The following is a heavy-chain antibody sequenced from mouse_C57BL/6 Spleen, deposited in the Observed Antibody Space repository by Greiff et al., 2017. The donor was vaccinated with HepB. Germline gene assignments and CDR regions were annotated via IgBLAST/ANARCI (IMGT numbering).Heavy chain of an antibody. CDR2: ISNGGGST. CDR3: ARQDWDGAWFAY. D-gene: IGHD4-1*01. V-gene: IGHV5-12*01. CDR1: GFTFSDYY. Sequence: EVKLMESGGGLVQPGGSLKLSCAASGFTFSDYYMYWVRQTPEKRLEWVAYISNGGGSTYYPDTVKGRFTISRDNAKNTLYLQMSRLKSEDTAMYYCARQDWDGAWFAYWGQGTLVTVSA. J-gene: IGHJ3*01.